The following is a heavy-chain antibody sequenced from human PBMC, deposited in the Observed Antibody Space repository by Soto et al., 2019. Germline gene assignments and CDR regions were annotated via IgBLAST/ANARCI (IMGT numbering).Heavy chain of an antibody. J-gene: IGHJ6*02. V-gene: IGHV1-2*02. CDR3: ARDPRPPSGWLGFWEYGMDV. Sequence: ASVKVSCKASGYTFTGNYIHWVRQAPGQGPEWMGWVNPDNGGTTSAQKFQGRVTMTRDTSVNTAYMELSRLTSDDTAVYYCARDPRPPSGWLGFWEYGMDVWGQGTTVTVSS. D-gene: IGHD3-3*01. CDR1: GYTFTGNY. CDR2: VNPDNGGT.